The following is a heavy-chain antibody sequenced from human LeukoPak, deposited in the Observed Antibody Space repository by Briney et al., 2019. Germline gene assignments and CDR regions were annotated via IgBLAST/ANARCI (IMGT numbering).Heavy chain of an antibody. J-gene: IGHJ4*02. D-gene: IGHD3-9*01. Sequence: GGSLRLSCAASGFTFSSDWMHWVRQAPGKGLVWVSRINRDGRSTTYADSVKGRFTISRDNAKNTLYLQMNSLRAEDTAVYYCARHPYDILSGPSFDYWGQGTLVTVSS. CDR2: INRDGRST. V-gene: IGHV3-74*01. CDR3: ARHPYDILSGPSFDY. CDR1: GFTFSSDW.